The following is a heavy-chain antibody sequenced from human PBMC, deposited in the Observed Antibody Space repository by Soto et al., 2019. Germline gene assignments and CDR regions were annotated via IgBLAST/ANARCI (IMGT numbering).Heavy chain of an antibody. CDR2: ISYDGSNK. Sequence: QVQLVESGGGVVQPGRSLRLSCAASGFTFSSYAMHWVRQAPGKGLEWVAVISYDGSNKYYADSVKGRFTISRDNSKNTLYLQMNSLRAEDTAVYYCARVHIPLTYSGGAAAFDIWGQGTMVTVSS. CDR1: GFTFSSYA. J-gene: IGHJ3*02. D-gene: IGHD2-21*01. CDR3: ARVHIPLTYSGGAAAFDI. V-gene: IGHV3-30-3*01.